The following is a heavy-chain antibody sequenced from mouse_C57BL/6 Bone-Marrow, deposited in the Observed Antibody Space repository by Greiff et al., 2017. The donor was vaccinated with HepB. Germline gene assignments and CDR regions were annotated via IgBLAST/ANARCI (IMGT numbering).Heavy chain of an antibody. CDR3: ARRGGMDY. CDR1: GFTFSSYA. V-gene: IGHV5-4*03. CDR2: ISDGGSYT. J-gene: IGHJ4*01. Sequence: EVKLMESGGGLVKPGGSLKLSCAASGFTFSSYAMSWVRQTPEKRLEWVATISDGGSYTYYPDNVKGRFTISRDNAKNNLYLQMSHLKSEDTAMYYCARRGGMDYWGQGTSVTVAS.